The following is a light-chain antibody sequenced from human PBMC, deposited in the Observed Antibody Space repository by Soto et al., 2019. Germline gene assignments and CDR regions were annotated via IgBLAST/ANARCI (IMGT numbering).Light chain of an antibody. CDR1: QSVSSN. CDR2: GAS. V-gene: IGKV3-11*01. J-gene: IGKJ1*01. CDR3: QQRSDSTWT. Sequence: SPAAMSVSPGESATLSCRASQSVSSNLAWYQQKPGQAPRLLIYGASTRATGIPPRFSGSGSGTDFTLTISRLEPEDFAVYYCQQRSDSTWTFGQGTKVDIK.